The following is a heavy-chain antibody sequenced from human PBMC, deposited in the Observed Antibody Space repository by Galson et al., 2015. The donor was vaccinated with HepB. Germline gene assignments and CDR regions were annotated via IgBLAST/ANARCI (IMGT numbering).Heavy chain of an antibody. V-gene: IGHV4-34*01. Sequence: SLTCAVYGGSFSGYYWSWIRQPPGKGLEWIGEINHSGSTNYNPSLKSRVTISVDTSKNQFSLKLSSVTAADTAVYYCARSRSKPPAARYYYMDVWGKGTTVTVSS. CDR2: INHSGST. D-gene: IGHD2-2*01. CDR3: ARSRSKPPAARYYYMDV. CDR1: GGSFSGYY. J-gene: IGHJ6*03.